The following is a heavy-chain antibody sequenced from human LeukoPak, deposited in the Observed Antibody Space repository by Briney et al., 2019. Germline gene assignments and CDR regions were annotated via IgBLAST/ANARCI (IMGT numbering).Heavy chain of an antibody. CDR3: AKWGDCDILTGYYDSDY. D-gene: IGHD3-9*01. CDR1: GFIFSNYA. J-gene: IGHJ4*01. Sequence: TGASLRLSCATSGFIFSNYAMSWVRQAPGKRLEWVSAIGGRDGYTYYADSVKGRFTVSRDDPKNTLYLQMNTLRVEDTAVHYCAKWGDCDILTGYYDSDYWGHGTLVTVS. V-gene: IGHV3-23*01. CDR2: IGGRDGYT.